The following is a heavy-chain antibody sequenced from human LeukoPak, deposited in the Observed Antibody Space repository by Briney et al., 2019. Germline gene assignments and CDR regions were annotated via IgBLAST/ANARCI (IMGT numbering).Heavy chain of an antibody. V-gene: IGHV3-21*01. Sequence: GGSLRLSCAASGFTFSSYSMNWVRQAPGKGLEWVSSISSSSSYIYYADSVKGRFTISRDNAKNSLYLQMNSLRAEDTAVYYCARDQYYYDSSGYGGLYYFDYWGQGTLVTVSS. CDR2: ISSSSSYI. CDR3: ARDQYYYDSSGYGGLYYFDY. CDR1: GFTFSSYS. J-gene: IGHJ4*02. D-gene: IGHD3-22*01.